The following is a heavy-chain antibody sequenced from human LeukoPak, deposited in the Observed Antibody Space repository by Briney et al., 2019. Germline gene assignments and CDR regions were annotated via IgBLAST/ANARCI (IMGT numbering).Heavy chain of an antibody. CDR2: IRYDGSNK. J-gene: IGHJ4*02. Sequence: GGSLRLSCTASGFTFGDYAMSWFRQAPGKGLEWVAFIRYDGSNKYYADSVKGRFTISRDNSKNTLYLQMNSLRAEDTAVYYCAREGYGDDAFDYWGQGTLVTVSS. V-gene: IGHV3-30*02. CDR1: GFTFGDYA. D-gene: IGHD4-17*01. CDR3: AREGYGDDAFDY.